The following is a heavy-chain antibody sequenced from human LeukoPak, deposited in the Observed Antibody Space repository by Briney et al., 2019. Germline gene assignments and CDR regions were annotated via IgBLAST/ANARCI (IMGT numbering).Heavy chain of an antibody. J-gene: IGHJ5*02. CDR1: GFRVSDYY. CDR3: ARDRAANQDWVEFDP. Sequence: HPGGSLRLSCAVSGFRVSDYYMSWVRHAPRKGRGWVGLIRDSGEAFYADFARGRFAISRDESENTLYLQMNSLRVEDTAVYFCARDRAANQDWVEFDPWGQGTPVIVSS. V-gene: IGHV3-66*03. CDR2: IRDSGEA. D-gene: IGHD3/OR15-3a*01.